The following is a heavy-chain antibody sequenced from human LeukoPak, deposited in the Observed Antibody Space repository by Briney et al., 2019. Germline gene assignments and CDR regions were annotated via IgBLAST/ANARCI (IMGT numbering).Heavy chain of an antibody. D-gene: IGHD3-22*01. J-gene: IGHJ5*02. V-gene: IGHV1-69*05. CDR3: AREWVYYDSRGYTNWFDP. Sequence: SVKVSCKASGGTFSSYAISWVRQAPGQGLEWMGGIIPIFGTANYAQKFQGRVTITTDESTSTAYMELSSLRSEDTAVYYCAREWVYYDSRGYTNWFDPWGQGTLVTVSS. CDR2: IIPIFGTA. CDR1: GGTFSSYA.